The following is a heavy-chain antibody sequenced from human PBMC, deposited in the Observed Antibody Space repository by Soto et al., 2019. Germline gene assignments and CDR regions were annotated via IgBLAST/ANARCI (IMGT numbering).Heavy chain of an antibody. V-gene: IGHV3-74*01. D-gene: IGHD3-22*01. J-gene: IGHJ6*02. CDR1: GFVFSNCW. CDR3: VRAIVHYGMDV. Sequence: PWGSLRLSCVASGFVFSNCWMYWVRQAPGMGLVWVSHINSDGSYTTYADSVKGRFTISRDNAKNTLYLQMNGLRAEDTAVYYCVRAIVHYGMDVWGRGTTVTVSS. CDR2: INSDGSYT.